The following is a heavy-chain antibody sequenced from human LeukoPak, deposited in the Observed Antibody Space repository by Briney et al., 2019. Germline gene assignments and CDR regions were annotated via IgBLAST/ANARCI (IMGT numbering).Heavy chain of an antibody. J-gene: IGHJ4*02. CDR2: TYYRSKWYN. CDR1: GDSVSSNSAA. Sequence: SQTLSLTCAISGDSVSSNSAAWNWIRQSPSRGLEWLGRTYYRSKWYNDYAVSVKSRITINPDTSKNQFSLKLSSVTAADTAVYYCARQMVRGVRVPNWGQGTLVTVSS. V-gene: IGHV6-1*01. CDR3: ARQMVRGVRVPN. D-gene: IGHD3-10*01.